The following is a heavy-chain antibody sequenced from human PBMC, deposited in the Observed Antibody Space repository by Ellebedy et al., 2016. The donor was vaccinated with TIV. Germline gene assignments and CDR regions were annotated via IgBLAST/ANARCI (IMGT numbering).Heavy chain of an antibody. V-gene: IGHV3-7*04. D-gene: IGHD1-26*01. CDR3: ATGPRRGYSGSTGFYYGMDV. J-gene: IGHJ6*02. CDR1: GFTFSSHW. Sequence: GESLKISXAASGFTFSSHWMSWVRQAPGKGLEWVAKIKQDGSEKYYVASVKGRFTISRDNAENSLYLQMNSLRAEDTAVYYCATGPRRGYSGSTGFYYGMDVWGQGTTVTVSS. CDR2: IKQDGSEK.